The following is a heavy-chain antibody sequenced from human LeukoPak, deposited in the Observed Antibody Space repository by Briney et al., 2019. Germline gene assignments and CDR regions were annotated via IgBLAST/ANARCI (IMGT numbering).Heavy chain of an antibody. D-gene: IGHD5-18*01. CDR1: GGSISSYY. Sequence: PSETLSLTCTVSGGSISSYYWSWIRQPPGKGLEWIGYIYYSGSTNYNPSLKSRVTISVDTSKNQFSLKLSSVTAADTAVYYCARTTWIQLWLRRGGGYFDYWGQGTLVTVSS. J-gene: IGHJ4*02. CDR2: IYYSGST. V-gene: IGHV4-59*12. CDR3: ARTTWIQLWLRRGGGYFDY.